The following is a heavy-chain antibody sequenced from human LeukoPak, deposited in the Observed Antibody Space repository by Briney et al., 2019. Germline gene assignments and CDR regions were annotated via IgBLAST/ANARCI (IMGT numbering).Heavy chain of an antibody. CDR1: GFTVSSNY. CDR2: VYSGGSA. Sequence: GGSLRLSCAASGFTVSSNYMSWVRQAPGKGPEWVSVVYSGGSAYSADSVKGRFTMSRDTSKNTLYLQMNSLRAEDTAVYYCARMVTGWPNWIDPWGQGTLVTVSS. V-gene: IGHV3-66*01. CDR3: ARMVTGWPNWIDP. J-gene: IGHJ5*02. D-gene: IGHD6-19*01.